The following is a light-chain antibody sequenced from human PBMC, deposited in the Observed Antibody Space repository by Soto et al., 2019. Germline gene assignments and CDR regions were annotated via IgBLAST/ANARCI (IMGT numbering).Light chain of an antibody. CDR1: QGIKND. V-gene: IGKV1-6*01. Sequence: AIQMTQSPSSLSASIGDRVTITCRASQGIKNDLGWYQQKPGKAPKLLIYAASTLQSGVPSRFSGSGSGTDFTLTISSLQPEDFATYYCLQDYNYPLTFGGGTKVEIK. CDR2: AAS. CDR3: LQDYNYPLT. J-gene: IGKJ4*01.